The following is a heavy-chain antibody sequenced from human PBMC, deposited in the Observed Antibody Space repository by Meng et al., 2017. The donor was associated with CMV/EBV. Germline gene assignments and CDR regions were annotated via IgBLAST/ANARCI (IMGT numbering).Heavy chain of an antibody. Sequence: GESLKISCAASGFTFSNAWISWVRQAPGKGLEWVGRIKSKTDGGTTDYAAPVKGRFTISRDDSKNTLYLQMNSLKTEDTAVYYCTTDPTFTYYDFWSGYYTDYWGQGTLVTVSS. J-gene: IGHJ4*02. CDR2: IKSKTDGGTT. D-gene: IGHD3-3*01. CDR1: GFTFSNAW. V-gene: IGHV3-15*01. CDR3: TTDPTFTYYDFWSGYYTDY.